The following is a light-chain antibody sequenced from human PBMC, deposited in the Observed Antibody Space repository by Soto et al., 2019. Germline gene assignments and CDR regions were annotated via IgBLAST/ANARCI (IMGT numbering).Light chain of an antibody. CDR1: QSVSSN. Sequence: ETVVTQSPATLAVSPGERVTLSCRASQSVSSNLAWYQQKPGQAPRLLVYGASTRATGIPARFSGSGSGTEFTLTISSLQSEDFAVYYCQQSNNWPKTFGPGTKADIK. CDR2: GAS. J-gene: IGKJ1*01. V-gene: IGKV3-15*01. CDR3: QQSNNWPKT.